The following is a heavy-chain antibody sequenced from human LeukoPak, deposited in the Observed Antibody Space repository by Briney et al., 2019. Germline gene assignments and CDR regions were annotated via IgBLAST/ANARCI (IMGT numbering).Heavy chain of an antibody. CDR3: ARLPGIAVADTGYYYYYYMDV. CDR1: GGSISSSSYY. V-gene: IGHV4-39*01. Sequence: PSETLSLTCTVSGGSISSSSYYWGWIRQPPGKGLEWIGSIYYSGSTYYNPSLKSRVTISVDTSKNQFSLKLSSVTAADTAVYYCARLPGIAVADTGYYYYYYMDVWGKGTTVTISS. D-gene: IGHD6-19*01. J-gene: IGHJ6*03. CDR2: IYYSGST.